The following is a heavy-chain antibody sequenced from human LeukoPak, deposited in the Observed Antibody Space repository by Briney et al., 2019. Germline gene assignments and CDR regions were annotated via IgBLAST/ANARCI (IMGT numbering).Heavy chain of an antibody. CDR1: GFTSSSYW. CDR3: ATSRAWNLFDY. CDR2: IKSDGSGT. D-gene: IGHD1-1*01. V-gene: IGHV3-74*01. J-gene: IGHJ4*02. Sequence: PGGSLRLSCAASGFTSSSYWMHWVRQAPGKGLVRVSRIKSDGSGTSYADSVKGRFTISRDNAKNTLYLQMNSLRAEDTAVYYCATSRAWNLFDYWGQGTLVTVSS.